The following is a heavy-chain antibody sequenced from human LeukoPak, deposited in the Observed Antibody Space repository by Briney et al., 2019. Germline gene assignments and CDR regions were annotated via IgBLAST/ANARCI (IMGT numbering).Heavy chain of an antibody. CDR2: ISSSSNYI. J-gene: IGHJ4*02. CDR3: ARDRALYCSSTSCYAFDY. Sequence: PGGSLRLSCAASGFTFSDYTMNWVRQAPGKVLEWVSFISSSSNYIYYADSVKGRFTISRDNAKNSLYLQMNSLRAEDTAVYFCARDRALYCSSTSCYAFDYWGQGTLVTVSS. CDR1: GFTFSDYT. V-gene: IGHV3-21*01. D-gene: IGHD2-2*01.